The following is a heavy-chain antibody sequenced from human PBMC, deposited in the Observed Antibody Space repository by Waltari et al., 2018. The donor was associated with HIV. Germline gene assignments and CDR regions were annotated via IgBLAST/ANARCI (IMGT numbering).Heavy chain of an antibody. D-gene: IGHD2-15*01. CDR1: GYTFTGYY. CDR3: ARASYCSGGSCYPEWFDP. V-gene: IGHV1-2*04. Sequence: QVQLVQSGAEVKKPGASVKVSCKASGYTFTGYYMHWVRQAPGQGLEWMGWINPNSGGTNYAQKFQGWVTMTRDTSISTAYMELSRLRSDDTAVYYCARASYCSGGSCYPEWFDPWGQGTLVTVSS. J-gene: IGHJ5*02. CDR2: INPNSGGT.